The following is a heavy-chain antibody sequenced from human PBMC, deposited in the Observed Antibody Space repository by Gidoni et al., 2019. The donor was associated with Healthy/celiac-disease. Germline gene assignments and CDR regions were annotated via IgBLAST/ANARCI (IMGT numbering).Heavy chain of an antibody. CDR3: ARGHYDSPGFDP. CDR1: GYTFTGYY. J-gene: IGHJ5*02. CDR2: INPNSGGT. Sequence: QVQLVQSGAAVKKPGASVKVSCTASGYTFTGYYMHWVRQAPGQGLEWMGWINPNSGGTNYAQKFQGWVIMTRDTSISTAYMELSRLRSDDTAVYYCARGHYDSPGFDPWGQGTLVTVSS. V-gene: IGHV1-2*04. D-gene: IGHD3-3*01.